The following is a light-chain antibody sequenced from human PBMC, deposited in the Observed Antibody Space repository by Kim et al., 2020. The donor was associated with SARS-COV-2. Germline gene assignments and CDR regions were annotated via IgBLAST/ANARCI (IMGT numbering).Light chain of an antibody. CDR2: ETD. J-gene: IGKJ1*01. V-gene: IGKV1-5*03. CDR3: QQYKNYSRT. CDR1: QSINRW. Sequence: ATVGDTVTITCRASQSINRWMAWYQQKPGKAPKALMCETDKLESGVPSRFSGSGSGTEFTLILSSLQPDDFATYYCQQYKNYSRTFGQGTKVDIK.